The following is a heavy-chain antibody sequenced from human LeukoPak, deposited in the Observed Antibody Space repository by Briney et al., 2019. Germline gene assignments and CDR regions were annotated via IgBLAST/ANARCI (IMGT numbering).Heavy chain of an antibody. CDR2: INQNGGEK. V-gene: IGHV3-7*01. J-gene: IGHJ4*02. CDR3: ARYRHLGY. CDR1: GFTFSGYW. Sequence: PGGSLRLSCADPGFTFSGYWMNWVRQAPGKGLEWVANINQNGGEKYYVDSVKGRFTISGDNGKNSLYLQMNSLRAEDTAVYYCARYRHLGYWGQGTLVTVSS.